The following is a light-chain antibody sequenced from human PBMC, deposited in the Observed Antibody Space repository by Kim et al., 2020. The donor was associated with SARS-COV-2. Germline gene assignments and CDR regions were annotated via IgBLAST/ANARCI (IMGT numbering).Light chain of an antibody. Sequence: QAGLTQPPSVSKGLRQTATLTCSGNSNNVGNQGAAWLQQHRGHPPRLLSYRNNNRPSGISERFSASRSGNTASLTITGLQPEDETDYYCSAWDSSLSAWVFGGGTQLTIL. V-gene: IGLV10-54*04. J-gene: IGLJ3*02. CDR2: RNN. CDR1: SNNVGNQG. CDR3: SAWDSSLSAWV.